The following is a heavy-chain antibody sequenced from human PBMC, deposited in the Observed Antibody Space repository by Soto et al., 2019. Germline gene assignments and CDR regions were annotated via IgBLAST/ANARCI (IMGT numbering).Heavy chain of an antibody. J-gene: IGHJ4*02. Sequence: GGSLRLSCAASGFTFSSHAMGWLRQAPGTEPEWVAFVDGSGADTSYADSVKGRFTISRDNSENSLYLHMNSLRAEDTGRYFWAKEIFAAAYAATSAFDLWGQEPRVTVSS. D-gene: IGHD2-8*01. CDR1: GFTFSSHA. V-gene: IGHV3-23*01. CDR2: VDGSGADT. CDR3: AKEIFAAAYAATSAFDL.